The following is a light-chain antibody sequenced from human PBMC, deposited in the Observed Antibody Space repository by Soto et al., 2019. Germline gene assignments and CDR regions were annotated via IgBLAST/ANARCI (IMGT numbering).Light chain of an antibody. J-gene: IGLJ2*01. CDR1: TGAVTSSNY. Sequence: QAVVTQEPSLTVSPEGTVTLTCAVYTGAVTSSNYPNWFQQKPGQAPRALIYSTNHKYSWTPARFSGSLLGGKAALTLSGVQPEDEADYYCLLYYGGQLGVFGGGTKLTVL. CDR2: STN. V-gene: IGLV7-43*01. CDR3: LLYYGGQLGV.